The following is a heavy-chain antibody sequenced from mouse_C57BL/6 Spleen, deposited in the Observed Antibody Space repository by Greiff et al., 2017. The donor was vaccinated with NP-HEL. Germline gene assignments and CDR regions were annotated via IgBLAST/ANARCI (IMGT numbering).Heavy chain of an antibody. CDR3: ARYYYGTAMDY. J-gene: IGHJ4*01. Sequence: EVQLQQSGPELVKPGASVKISCKASGYTFTDYYMNWVKQSNGKSLEWIGDINPNNGGTSYNQKFKGKATLTVDKSSSTAYMELRSLTSEDSAVYYCARYYYGTAMDYWGQGTSVTVSS. D-gene: IGHD1-1*01. CDR1: GYTFTDYY. V-gene: IGHV1-26*01. CDR2: INPNNGGT.